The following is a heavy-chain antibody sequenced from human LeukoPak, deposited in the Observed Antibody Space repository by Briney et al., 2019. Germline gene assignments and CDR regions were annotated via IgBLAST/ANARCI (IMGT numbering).Heavy chain of an antibody. CDR2: IYSTGRT. V-gene: IGHV3-53*01. Sequence: GGSLRLSCAAVGFTVTSNYMNWVRQAPGKGLEWVSVIYSTGRTYYADSVKGRFTISRDSSSNRLYLQMNGLRAEDTALYYCARSVPGYYYYGMDVWGQGTMVTVSS. D-gene: IGHD3-9*01. CDR3: ARSVPGYYYYGMDV. J-gene: IGHJ6*02. CDR1: GFTVTSNY.